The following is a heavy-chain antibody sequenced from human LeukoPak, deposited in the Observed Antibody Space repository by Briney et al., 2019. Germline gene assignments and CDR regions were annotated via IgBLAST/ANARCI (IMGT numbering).Heavy chain of an antibody. Sequence: GGSLRLSCAASGFTFHDYAMHWVRQAPGKGLEWVSGVSWNSVSIGYADSVKGRFTISRDNAKNSLYLQMNSLRAEDTALYYCAKDSASLWFGELNGWGQGSLVTVSS. D-gene: IGHD3-10*01. V-gene: IGHV3-9*01. CDR1: GFTFHDYA. J-gene: IGHJ4*02. CDR3: AKDSASLWFGELNG. CDR2: VSWNSVSI.